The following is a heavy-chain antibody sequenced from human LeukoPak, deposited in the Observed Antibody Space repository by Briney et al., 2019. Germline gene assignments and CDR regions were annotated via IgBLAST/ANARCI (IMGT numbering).Heavy chain of an antibody. Sequence: SENLSLTCAVYGGSFSGYYWSWIRQPPGKGLEWIGEINHSGSTNYNPSLKSRVTISVDTSKNQFSLKLSSVTAADTAVYYCAREPRITMIVVVTKRDAFDIWSQGTMVTVSS. V-gene: IGHV4-34*01. J-gene: IGHJ3*02. CDR3: AREPRITMIVVVTKRDAFDI. D-gene: IGHD3-22*01. CDR1: GGSFSGYY. CDR2: INHSGST.